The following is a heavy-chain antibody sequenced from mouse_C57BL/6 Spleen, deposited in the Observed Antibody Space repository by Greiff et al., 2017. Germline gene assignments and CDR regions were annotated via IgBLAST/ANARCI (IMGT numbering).Heavy chain of an antibody. CDR1: GFTFSSYA. D-gene: IGHD1-1*02. Sequence: EVQLVESGGGLVKPGGSLKLSCAASGFTFSSYAMSWVRQTPEKRLEWVATISGGGSYTYYPDNVKGRFTISRDNAKNNLYLHMIHLKSEDTAMYYSDRDRGGSPLDAMDYWGQGTSVTVSS. CDR2: ISGGGSYT. CDR3: DRDRGGSPLDAMDY. V-gene: IGHV5-4*01. J-gene: IGHJ4*01.